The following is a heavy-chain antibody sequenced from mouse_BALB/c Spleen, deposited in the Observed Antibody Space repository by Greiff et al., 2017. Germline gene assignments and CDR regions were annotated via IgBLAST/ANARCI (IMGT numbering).Heavy chain of an antibody. J-gene: IGHJ3*01. Sequence: DVQLQESGPGLVKPSQSLSLTCTVTGYSITSDYAWNWIRQFPGNKLEWMGYISYSGSTSYNPSLKSRISITRDTSKNQFFLQLNSVTTEDTATYYCATGDYDGFAYWGQGTLVTVSA. CDR1: GYSITSDYA. D-gene: IGHD2-4*01. V-gene: IGHV3-2*02. CDR2: ISYSGST. CDR3: ATGDYDGFAY.